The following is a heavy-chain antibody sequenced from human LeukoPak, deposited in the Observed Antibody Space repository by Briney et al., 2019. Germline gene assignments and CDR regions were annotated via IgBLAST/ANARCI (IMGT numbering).Heavy chain of an antibody. J-gene: IGHJ3*02. Sequence: GGSLRLSCAASGFTFDDYAMHWVRQAPGKGLEWVSLISGDGGSTYYADSVKGRFTISRDNSKNSLYLRMNSLRTEDTALYYCAKDIWRGYSSSWFAFDIWGQGTMVTVSS. D-gene: IGHD6-13*01. CDR1: GFTFDDYA. CDR2: ISGDGGST. V-gene: IGHV3-43*02. CDR3: AKDIWRGYSSSWFAFDI.